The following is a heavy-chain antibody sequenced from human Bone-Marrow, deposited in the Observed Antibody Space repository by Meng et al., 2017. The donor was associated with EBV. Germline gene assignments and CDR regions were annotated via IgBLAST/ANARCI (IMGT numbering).Heavy chain of an antibody. CDR2: INHSGST. J-gene: IGHJ4*02. Sequence: QVQLQQWGAGLLKPSETLSLTCAVYGRSFSGYYWSWIRQPPGKGLEWIGEINHSGSTNYNPSLKSRVTISVDTSKNQFSLKLSSVTAADTAVYYCARGRATSTVTTNVADYWGQGTMVTVAA. V-gene: IGHV4-34*01. CDR1: GRSFSGYY. CDR3: ARGRATSTVTTNVADY. D-gene: IGHD4-17*01.